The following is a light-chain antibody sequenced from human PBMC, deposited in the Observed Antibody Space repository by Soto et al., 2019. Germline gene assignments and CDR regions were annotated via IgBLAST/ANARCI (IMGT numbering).Light chain of an antibody. V-gene: IGKV1-33*01. Sequence: DTQMTQSPSSLSASVADRVTLTCQASQDISNYLNWYQKQPGKAPKLLIYDASKLKIGVPSRFRGSGSGTDFSLTITSLQPEDIGTYYCQQYDNLPSFGGGTKVDIK. CDR2: DAS. CDR3: QQYDNLPS. CDR1: QDISNY. J-gene: IGKJ4*01.